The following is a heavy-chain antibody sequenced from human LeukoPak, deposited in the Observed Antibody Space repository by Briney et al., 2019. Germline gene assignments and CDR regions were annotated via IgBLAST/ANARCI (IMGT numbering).Heavy chain of an antibody. CDR1: GFTFSSYE. CDR2: ISFSSRTV. Sequence: GGSLRLSCAASGFTFSSYEMNWVRQVPGKGLEWVSYISFSSRTVYYTDSVKGRFTISRDNAKNSLDLQMNSLRVEDTALYFCARASTTVVTLDSLSIWGQGTMVTVSS. J-gene: IGHJ3*02. D-gene: IGHD4-23*01. V-gene: IGHV3-48*03. CDR3: ARASTTVVTLDSLSI.